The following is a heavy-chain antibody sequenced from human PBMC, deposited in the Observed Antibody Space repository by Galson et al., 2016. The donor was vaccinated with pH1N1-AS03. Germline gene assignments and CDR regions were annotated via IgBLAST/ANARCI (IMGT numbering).Heavy chain of an antibody. J-gene: IGHJ5*02. D-gene: IGHD1-7*01. V-gene: IGHV3-30*02. CDR2: VRHGGNNQ. CDR1: GFTFSSYG. CDR3: SQDRVNGIDATTRWFAP. Sequence: SLRLSCAASGFTFSSYGMHWVRQAPGKGLEWLTFVRHGGNNQYYADSVTGRFTVSRDNSKNTLSLQMDSLRPEDTAIYYCSQDRVNGIDATTRWFAPWGQGVRVTVSS.